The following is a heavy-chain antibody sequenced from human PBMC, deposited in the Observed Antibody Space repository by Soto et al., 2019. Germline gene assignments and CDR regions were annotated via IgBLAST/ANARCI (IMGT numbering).Heavy chain of an antibody. CDR2: IIPIFGTA. V-gene: IGHV1-69*13. CDR3: ASPPRGAAAAPPAWYLDL. J-gene: IGHJ2*01. CDR1: GGTFSSYA. Sequence: SVKVSCKASGGTFSSYAISWVRQAPGQGLEWMGGIIPIFGTANYAQKFQGRVTITADESTSTAYMELSSLRSEDTAVYYCASPPRGAAAAPPAWYLDLCGRGTLVTVSS. D-gene: IGHD6-13*01.